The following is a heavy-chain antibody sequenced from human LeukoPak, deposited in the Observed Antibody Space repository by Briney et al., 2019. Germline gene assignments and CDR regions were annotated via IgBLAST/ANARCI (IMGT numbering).Heavy chain of an antibody. J-gene: IGHJ4*02. CDR3: AAYYYDSSGYRTFDY. CDR2: ISGSGGST. Sequence: PGGSLRLSCAASGFTVSSNYMSWVRQAPGKGLEWVSAISGSGGSTYYADSVKGRFTISRDNSKNTLYLQMNSLRAEDTAVYYCAAYYYDSSGYRTFDYWGQGTLVTVSS. V-gene: IGHV3-23*01. D-gene: IGHD3-22*01. CDR1: GFTVSSNY.